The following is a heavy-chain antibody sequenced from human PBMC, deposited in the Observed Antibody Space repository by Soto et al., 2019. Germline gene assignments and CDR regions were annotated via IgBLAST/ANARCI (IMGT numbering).Heavy chain of an antibody. V-gene: IGHV1-69*10. CDR1: GVTYNTFA. CDR3: VRAAKRYFDY. J-gene: IGHJ4*02. D-gene: IGHD6-25*01. CDR2: IIPVLGPA. Sequence: GASVQVSCKASGVTYNTFAVICVRQAPGQGLEWMGGIIPVLGPAFYAQKFQGRVTITADKSTSTAYLELTSLRSEDTAVYYCVRAAKRYFDYWGQGTLVTVSS.